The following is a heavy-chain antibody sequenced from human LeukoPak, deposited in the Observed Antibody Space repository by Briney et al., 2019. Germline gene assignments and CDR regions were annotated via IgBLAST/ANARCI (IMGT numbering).Heavy chain of an antibody. CDR3: AAHPVGSSSWYGMDV. D-gene: IGHD6-13*01. CDR1: GGSISSYY. Sequence: SETLSLTCTVSGGSISSYYWSWIRQPAGKGLEWIGRIYTSGSTNYNPSLKSRVTMSVDTSKNQFSLTLSSVTAADTALYYCAAHPVGSSSWYGMDVWGQGTTVTVSS. CDR2: IYTSGST. J-gene: IGHJ6*02. V-gene: IGHV4-4*07.